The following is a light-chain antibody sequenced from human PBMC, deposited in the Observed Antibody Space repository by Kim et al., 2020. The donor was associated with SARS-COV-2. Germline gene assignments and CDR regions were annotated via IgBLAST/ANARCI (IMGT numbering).Light chain of an antibody. Sequence: QKVTISCPASSSNIGNNYVSWYQQLPVTAPKLLIYDNNKRPSGIPDRFSGSKSGTSATLGITGLQTGDEADYYCGTWDSSLSAGVFGGGTQLTVL. CDR1: SSNIGNNY. CDR3: GTWDSSLSAGV. V-gene: IGLV1-51*01. J-gene: IGLJ3*02. CDR2: DNN.